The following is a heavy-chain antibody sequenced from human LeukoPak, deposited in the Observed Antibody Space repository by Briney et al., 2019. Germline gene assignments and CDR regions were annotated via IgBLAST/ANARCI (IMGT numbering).Heavy chain of an antibody. J-gene: IGHJ4*02. D-gene: IGHD3-9*01. CDR2: ISTDGTST. V-gene: IGHV3-74*01. Sequence: GGSLRLSCADSGFSFSKYWMHWVRQAPGKGLVWVSRISTDGTSTTYADLVKGRFTISRDNAKNTPYLQMNSLRAEDTAVYYCASESSDILRGGFEYWGQGVLVTVSS. CDR3: ASESSDILRGGFEY. CDR1: GFSFSKYW.